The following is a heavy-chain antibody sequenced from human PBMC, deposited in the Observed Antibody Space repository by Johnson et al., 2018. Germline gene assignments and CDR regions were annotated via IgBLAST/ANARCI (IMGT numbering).Heavy chain of an antibody. J-gene: IGHJ3*02. CDR1: GGTFSSYA. CDR2: IIPIFGTA. CDR3: AGAGIRAAAGTLGACDI. D-gene: IGHD6-13*01. V-gene: IGHV1-69*12. Sequence: QVQLVQSGAEVKKPGSSVKVSCKASGGTFSSYAISWVRQAPGQGLEWMGGIIPIFGTANYAQKFQGRVTITADESTSTAYIELSRLRAEDTAWYYGAGAGIRAAAGTLGACDIWGQGTMVTVAS.